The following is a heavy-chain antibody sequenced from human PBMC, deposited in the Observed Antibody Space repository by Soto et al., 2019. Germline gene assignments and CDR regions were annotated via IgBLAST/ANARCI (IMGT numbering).Heavy chain of an antibody. CDR3: ARCQRGLFGVVTNYYYYYGMDV. J-gene: IGHJ6*02. CDR2: IYHSGST. V-gene: IGHV4-4*02. D-gene: IGHD3-3*01. CDR1: GGSISSSNW. Sequence: QVQLQESGPGLVKPSGTLSLTCAVSGGSISSSNWWSWVRQPPGKGLEWIGEIYHSGSTNYNPSLKRRVTISVDKSKTQFSLKMSSVTAADTAVYYCARCQRGLFGVVTNYYYYYGMDVWGQGTTVTVSS.